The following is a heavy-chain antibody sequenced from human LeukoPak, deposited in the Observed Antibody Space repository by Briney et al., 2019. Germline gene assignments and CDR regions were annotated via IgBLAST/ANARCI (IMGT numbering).Heavy chain of an antibody. V-gene: IGHV1-8*03. Sequence: ASVKVPCKASGYTFTGYYMHWVRQAPGQGLEWMGWTNPNSGNTGDAQKFQGRVTITRNTSISTAYMELSSLRSEDTAVYYCARGDSYGEGSDMDVWGKGTTVTVSS. CDR2: TNPNSGNT. J-gene: IGHJ6*03. D-gene: IGHD4-17*01. CDR1: GYTFTGYY. CDR3: ARGDSYGEGSDMDV.